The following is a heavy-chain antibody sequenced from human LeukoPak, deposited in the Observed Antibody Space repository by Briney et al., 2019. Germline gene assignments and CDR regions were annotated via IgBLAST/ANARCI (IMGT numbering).Heavy chain of an antibody. V-gene: IGHV3-21*01. CDR2: ISGNSNNI. CDR3: VRIPNGANFPNWFDP. CDR1: GFTFSSYA. J-gene: IGHJ5*02. Sequence: GGSLRLSCAASGFTFSSYAMSWVRRAPGKGLEWVSSISGNSNNINYADSVKGRFTISRDNPKNSLYLQMNSLRVEDTAMYYCVRIPNGANFPNWFDPWGQGTLVTVSS. D-gene: IGHD4/OR15-4a*01.